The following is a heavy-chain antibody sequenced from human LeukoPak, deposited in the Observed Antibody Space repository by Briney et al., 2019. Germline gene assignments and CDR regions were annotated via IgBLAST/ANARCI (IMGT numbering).Heavy chain of an antibody. V-gene: IGHV3-23*01. CDR3: AKDAQFIAAATPFDY. J-gene: IGHJ4*02. D-gene: IGHD6-13*01. Sequence: GGSLRLSCAASGFTFSSYAMSWVRQALGKGQERVSAISGSGGSTYYADSVKGRFTISRDNSKNTLYLQMNSLRAEDTAVYYCAKDAQFIAAATPFDYWGQGTLVTVSS. CDR1: GFTFSSYA. CDR2: ISGSGGST.